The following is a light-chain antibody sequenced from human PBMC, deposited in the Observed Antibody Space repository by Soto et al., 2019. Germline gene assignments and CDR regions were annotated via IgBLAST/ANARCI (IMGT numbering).Light chain of an antibody. CDR2: DAS. J-gene: IGKJ3*01. CDR3: QQRSNLFT. CDR1: QSVSSY. V-gene: IGKV3-11*01. Sequence: EIVLTQSPATLSLSPGERATLSCRASQSVSSYLAWYQQKPGQAPRLLIYDASNRATGIPARFSGSGSGTDFTLTISSLEPEDFAVYSCQQRSNLFTSGPGPKLDIK.